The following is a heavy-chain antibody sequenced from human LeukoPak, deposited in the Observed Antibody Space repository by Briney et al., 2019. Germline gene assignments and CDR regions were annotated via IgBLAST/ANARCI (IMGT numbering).Heavy chain of an antibody. D-gene: IGHD3-10*01. V-gene: IGHV4-59*01. CDR1: GGSISSYY. J-gene: IGHJ4*02. Sequence: PSETLSLTCTVSGGSISSYYWSCIRQPPSTGLEWIGYIYYSGSTNYNPSLKSRVTISVDTSKNQFSLKLSSVTAADTAVYYCARIRGVIMEYYFDYWGQGTLVTVSS. CDR3: ARIRGVIMEYYFDY. CDR2: IYYSGST.